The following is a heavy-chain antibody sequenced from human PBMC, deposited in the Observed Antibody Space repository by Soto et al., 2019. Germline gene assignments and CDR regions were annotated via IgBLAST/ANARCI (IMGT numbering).Heavy chain of an antibody. CDR1: GVSMSSGGYY. CDR3: AREEAGAFDI. CDR2: TYYSGST. J-gene: IGHJ3*02. V-gene: IGHV4-31*03. D-gene: IGHD3-10*01. Sequence: QVQLQESGPGLVKPSQTLSLTCTVSGVSMSSGGYYWTWIRQHPGKGLEWIGYTYYSGSTYYNPSLKSRLTISVDTSKNQFSLRLSSVTAVDTAVYYCAREEAGAFDIRGQGTMVTVSS.